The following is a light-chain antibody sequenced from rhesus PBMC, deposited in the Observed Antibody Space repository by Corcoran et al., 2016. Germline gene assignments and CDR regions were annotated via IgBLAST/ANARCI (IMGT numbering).Light chain of an antibody. J-gene: IGKJ2*01. CDR1: QSVSSY. V-gene: IGKV3S9*01. CDR2: GAS. Sequence: EIVMTQSPATLSLSPGERATLSCRASQSVSSYVAWYQQQPEQAPRLLIYGASSRATGIPEGFIGSGSVTDFTLIISILEPEDVGVYYCQQYNTWNSFGQGTKVEIK. CDR3: QQYNTWNS.